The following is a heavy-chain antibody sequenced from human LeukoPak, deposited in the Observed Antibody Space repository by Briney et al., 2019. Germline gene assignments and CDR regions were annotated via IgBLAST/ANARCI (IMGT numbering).Heavy chain of an antibody. D-gene: IGHD6-25*01. CDR1: GYTFTGYY. CDR3: ARVSSGRDAFDI. Sequence: ASVKVSCKASGYTFTGYYMHWVRQAPGQGLEWMGWINPNSGGTNYAQKFQGRVTMTRDTSISTAYMELSRLRSDDTAVYYCARVSSGRDAFDIWGQGTMVTVSS. J-gene: IGHJ3*02. CDR2: INPNSGGT. V-gene: IGHV1-2*02.